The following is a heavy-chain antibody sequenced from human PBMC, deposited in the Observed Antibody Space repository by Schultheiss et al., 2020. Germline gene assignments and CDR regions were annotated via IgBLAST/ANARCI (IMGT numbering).Heavy chain of an antibody. J-gene: IGHJ6*02. V-gene: IGHV3-11*04. Sequence: GESLKISCAASGFTFSDYYMSWIRQAPGKGLEWVSYISSSGSTIYYADSVKGRFTISRDNAKNSLYLQMNSLRAEDTAVYYCARVQYDILTRPRGMDVWGQGTTVTVSS. CDR1: GFTFSDYY. D-gene: IGHD3-9*01. CDR2: ISSSGSTI. CDR3: ARVQYDILTRPRGMDV.